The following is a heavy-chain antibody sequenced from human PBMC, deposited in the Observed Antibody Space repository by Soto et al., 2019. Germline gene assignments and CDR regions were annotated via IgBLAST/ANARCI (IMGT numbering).Heavy chain of an antibody. CDR2: ISAYNGNT. CDR3: ERDRRNQLLLNSGFDP. CDR1: GYTFTNYG. V-gene: IGHV1-18*01. J-gene: IGHJ5*02. Sequence: QVQLVQSGAEVKKPGASVKVSCKASGYTFTNYGISWVRQAPGQGLEWMGWISAYNGNTKYAQKLQGRVTMTTDTATSTACMELRSLRSDDTAVYYCERDRRNQLLLNSGFDPWGQGTLVTVSS. D-gene: IGHD2-15*01.